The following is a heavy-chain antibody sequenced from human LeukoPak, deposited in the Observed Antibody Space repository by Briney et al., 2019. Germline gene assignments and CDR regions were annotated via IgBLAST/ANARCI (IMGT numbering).Heavy chain of an antibody. D-gene: IGHD3-16*01. CDR2: MSGSGGST. J-gene: IGHJ3*02. V-gene: IGHV3-23*01. CDR1: GFAVSSHA. CDR3: AKDREYSYVYDAFDI. Sequence: GGSLRLSCAASGFAVSSHAMSWVRQAPGKGLEWVSGMSGSGGSTYYADSVEGRFTISRDNSKHTLYLKMNTLRAEDTAVYYCAKDREYSYVYDAFDIWGQGTLVTVSS.